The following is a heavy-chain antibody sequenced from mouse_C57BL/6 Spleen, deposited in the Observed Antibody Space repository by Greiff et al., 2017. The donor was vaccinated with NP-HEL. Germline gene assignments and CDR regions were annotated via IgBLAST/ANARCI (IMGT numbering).Heavy chain of an antibody. V-gene: IGHV1-80*01. Sequence: QVQLQQSGAELVKPGASVKISCKASGYAFSSYWMNWVKQRPGKGLAWIGQIYPGDGDTNYNGKFKGKATLTADKSSSTAYMQLSSLTSEDSAVYFCARSLYFYWYFDVWGTGTTVTVSS. J-gene: IGHJ1*03. CDR2: IYPGDGDT. CDR3: ARSLYFYWYFDV. CDR1: GYAFSSYW.